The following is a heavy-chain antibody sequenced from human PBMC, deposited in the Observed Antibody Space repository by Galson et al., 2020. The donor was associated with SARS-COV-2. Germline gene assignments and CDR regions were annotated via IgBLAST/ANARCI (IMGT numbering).Heavy chain of an antibody. CDR3: ASKDYYGSGNDV. V-gene: IGHV3-20*04. CDR2: INWSGGTT. Sequence: GSLRLSCAASGFIFDDYGMSWVRQAPGKGLEWVSGINWSGGTTVYADSVKGRFTISRDNAKNSLYLQMNSLRAEDTAMYYCASKDYYGSGNDVWGHGTTVTVS. J-gene: IGHJ6*02. CDR1: GFIFDDYG. D-gene: IGHD3-10*01.